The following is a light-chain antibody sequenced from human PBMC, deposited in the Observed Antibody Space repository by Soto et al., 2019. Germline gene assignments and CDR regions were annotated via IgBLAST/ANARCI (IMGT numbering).Light chain of an antibody. CDR2: DVI. V-gene: IGLV2-11*01. Sequence: QSALTQPRSVSGSPGQSVTISCTGTSSDVGIYDYVSWFQQHPGKAPKLMIYDVIKRPSGVPGRFSGSKSGNTASLTISGLQAEDEADYYCCSYAGTYTFVLFGGGTKLTVL. CDR1: SSDVGIYDY. CDR3: CSYAGTYTFVL. J-gene: IGLJ2*01.